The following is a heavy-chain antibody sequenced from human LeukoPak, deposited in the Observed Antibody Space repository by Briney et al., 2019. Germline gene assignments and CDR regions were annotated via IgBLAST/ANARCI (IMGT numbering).Heavy chain of an antibody. CDR1: GYTFTSYY. Sequence: GASVKVSCKASGYTFTSYYMHWVRQAPGQGLEWMGIINPSGGSTSYAQKFRGRVTMTRDTSTSTVYMELSSLRSEDTAVYYCARGNIVVVPPANWFDPWGQGTLVTVSS. V-gene: IGHV1-46*01. D-gene: IGHD2-2*01. CDR3: ARGNIVVVPPANWFDP. J-gene: IGHJ5*02. CDR2: INPSGGST.